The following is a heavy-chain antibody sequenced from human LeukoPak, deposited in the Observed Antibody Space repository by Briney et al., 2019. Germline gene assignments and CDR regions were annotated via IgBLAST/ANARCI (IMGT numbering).Heavy chain of an antibody. J-gene: IGHJ4*02. V-gene: IGHV3-30*04. CDR2: ISYDGSNK. CDR3: ARGRYSGYDSGYFDY. Sequence: PGRSLRLSCAASGFTFSSYAMHWVRQAPGKGLEWVAVISYDGSNKYYADSVKGRFTISRDNSKNTLYLQMESLRAEDTAVYYCARGRYSGYDSGYFDYWGQGTLVTVSS. D-gene: IGHD5-12*01. CDR1: GFTFSSYA.